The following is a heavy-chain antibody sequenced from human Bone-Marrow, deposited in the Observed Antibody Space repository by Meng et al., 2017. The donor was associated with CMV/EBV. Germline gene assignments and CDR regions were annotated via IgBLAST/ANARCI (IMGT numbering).Heavy chain of an antibody. CDR2: IIPILGIA. CDR3: ARGRPPRGYSGGRRVFDY. J-gene: IGHJ4*02. Sequence: SVKVSCKVSGDTFSSYAISWVRQAPGQGLEWMGGIIPILGIANYAQKFQGRVTITADKSTSTAYMELSSLRSDDTAVYYCARGRPPRGYSGGRRVFDYWGQGTLVTVSS. V-gene: IGHV1-69*10. D-gene: IGHD5-12*01. CDR1: GDTFSSYA.